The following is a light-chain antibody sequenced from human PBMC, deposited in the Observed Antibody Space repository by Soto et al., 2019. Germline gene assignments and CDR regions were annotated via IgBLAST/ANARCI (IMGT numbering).Light chain of an antibody. CDR2: DFS. CDR1: SRDIGTYKY. Sequence: QSVLTQPASVSGSPGQSITISCPGTSRDIGTYKYVSWYQQYPGKAPKLMIYDFSDRPSGVSNRFSGSKSGNTASLTISGLQAEDEADYYCSSYTSSSTQVFGGGTKVTVL. V-gene: IGLV2-14*01. CDR3: SSYTSSSTQV. J-gene: IGLJ2*01.